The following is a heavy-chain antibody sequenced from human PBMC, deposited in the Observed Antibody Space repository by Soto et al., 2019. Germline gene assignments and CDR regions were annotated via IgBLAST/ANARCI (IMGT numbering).Heavy chain of an antibody. Sequence: EVQLVESGGDLVQPGGSLRLSCAASGFIFTNYWMSWVRQAPGKGLEWVANVKQDGSVKRYVDSVKGRFTISRDNAKNTVDLQMKSQRADDTVVYCCTGATSSRGAPGGFITEWGQGNLVPVSS. CDR1: GFIFTNYW. J-gene: IGHJ4*02. CDR2: VKQDGSVK. CDR3: TGATSSRGAPGGFITE. V-gene: IGHV3-7*03. D-gene: IGHD3-22*01.